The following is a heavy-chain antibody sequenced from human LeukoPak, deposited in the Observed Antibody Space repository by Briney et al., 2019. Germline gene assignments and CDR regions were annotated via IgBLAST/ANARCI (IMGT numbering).Heavy chain of an antibody. Sequence: GGSLRLSCAASGFTFSSYSMNWVRQAPGKGLEWVSSISSSSSYIYYADSVKGRFTISRDNAKNSLYLQMNSLRAEDTAVYYCAKVELPNDAFDIWGQGTMVTVSS. V-gene: IGHV3-21*01. CDR1: GFTFSSYS. J-gene: IGHJ3*02. CDR2: ISSSSSYI. CDR3: AKVELPNDAFDI. D-gene: IGHD1-26*01.